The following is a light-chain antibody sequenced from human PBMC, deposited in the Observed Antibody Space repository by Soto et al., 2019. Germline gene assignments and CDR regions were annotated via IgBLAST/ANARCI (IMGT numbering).Light chain of an antibody. CDR1: ISDVGNYKY. CDR3: FSYTSSGTYA. J-gene: IGLJ1*01. V-gene: IGLV2-14*01. CDR2: EVS. Sequence: QCSLTQPSSLSGSPGQSITISCTGTISDVGNYKYVSWYQQHPGKAPKLMIYEVSNRPSGVSNRFSGSKSGNTASLTISGLQAEDETDYYCFSYTSSGTYAFGTGTKVNVL.